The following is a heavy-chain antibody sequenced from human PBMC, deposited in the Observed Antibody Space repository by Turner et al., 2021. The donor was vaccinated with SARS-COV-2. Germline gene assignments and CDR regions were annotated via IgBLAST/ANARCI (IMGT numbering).Heavy chain of an antibody. CDR3: ARTFTAMVRVDY. D-gene: IGHD5-18*01. CDR2: MNPNSGNT. J-gene: IGHJ4*02. CDR1: GYTFTSYD. Sequence: QVQLVQSGAEVKKPGASVKVARKASGYTFTSYDINWVRQATGQGLEWMGWMNPNSGNTGYVQKFQGRVTMTRNTSISTAYMELSSLRSEDTAVYYCARTFTAMVRVDYWGQGTLVTVSS. V-gene: IGHV1-8*01.